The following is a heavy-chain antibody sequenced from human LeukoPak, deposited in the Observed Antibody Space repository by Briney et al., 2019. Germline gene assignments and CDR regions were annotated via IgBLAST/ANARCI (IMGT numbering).Heavy chain of an antibody. CDR1: GYTFTSYG. CDR2: ISAYNGNT. Sequence: ASAKVSCKASGYTFTSYGISWVRQAPGQGLEWMGWISAYNGNTNYAQKLQGRVTMTTDTSTSTAYMEQRSLRSDDTAVYYCARSRFGEFHFDYWGQGTLVTVSS. CDR3: ARSRFGEFHFDY. V-gene: IGHV1-18*04. D-gene: IGHD3-10*01. J-gene: IGHJ4*02.